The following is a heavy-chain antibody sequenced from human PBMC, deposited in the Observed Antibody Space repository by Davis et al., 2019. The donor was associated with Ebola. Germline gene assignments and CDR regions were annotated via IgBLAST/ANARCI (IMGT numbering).Heavy chain of an antibody. V-gene: IGHV3-23*01. D-gene: IGHD1-26*01. CDR3: VKDTSNIWFDI. CDR1: GGSFSGYY. CDR2: LGTSADT. Sequence: GGSLRLSCAVYGGSFSGYYWSWIRQPPGKGLEWVSTLGTSADTYYADSVKGRFTISRDNSKNTLYLQMNGLRVEDTAIYYCVKDTSNIWFDIWGQGTMVTVSS. J-gene: IGHJ3*02.